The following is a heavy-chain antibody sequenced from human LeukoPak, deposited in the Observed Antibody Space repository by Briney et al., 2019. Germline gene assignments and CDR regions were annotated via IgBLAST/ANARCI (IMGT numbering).Heavy chain of an antibody. CDR2: FYTSGST. V-gene: IGHV4-61*02. Sequence: SETLSLTCTVSGGSISSGSYCWIWIRQPAGKGLEWIGRFYTSGSTNYNPSLKSRVTMSADTSKNQFSLNLSSVTAADTAVYYCAREVIAAHNWFDPWGQGTLVTVSS. CDR3: AREVIAAHNWFDP. J-gene: IGHJ5*02. CDR1: GGSISSGSYC. D-gene: IGHD6-6*01.